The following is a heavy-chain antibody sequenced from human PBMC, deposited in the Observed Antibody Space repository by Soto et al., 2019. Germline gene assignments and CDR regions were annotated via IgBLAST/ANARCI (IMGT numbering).Heavy chain of an antibody. J-gene: IGHJ4*02. CDR3: ARIYRRDGNKYADY. CDR1: GFTFSNFN. D-gene: IGHD3-16*02. V-gene: IGHV3-48*02. Sequence: EVQLVESGGGLVQPGESLRLSCAASGFTFSNFNMHWVRQAPGKGLEWISYISASNTTVYYGGSVKGRFTISRDNAKNSLYLQMNSLRDEDTAVYYCARIYRRDGNKYADYWGQGTLVTVSS. CDR2: ISASNTTV.